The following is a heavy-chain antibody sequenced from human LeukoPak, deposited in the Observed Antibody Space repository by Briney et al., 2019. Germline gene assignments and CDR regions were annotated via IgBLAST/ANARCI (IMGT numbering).Heavy chain of an antibody. D-gene: IGHD2-2*01. V-gene: IGHV3-21*01. CDR1: GITLSNYG. Sequence: GGSLRLSCAVSGITLSNYGMSWVRQAPGEGLEWVSSISSSSRYIYYADSVKGRFTISRDNAKNSLYLQMNRLRAEDTAVYYCARDSSCSSTSCFGYYYYGMDVWGQGTTVTVSS. CDR2: ISSSSRYI. CDR3: ARDSSCSSTSCFGYYYYGMDV. J-gene: IGHJ6*02.